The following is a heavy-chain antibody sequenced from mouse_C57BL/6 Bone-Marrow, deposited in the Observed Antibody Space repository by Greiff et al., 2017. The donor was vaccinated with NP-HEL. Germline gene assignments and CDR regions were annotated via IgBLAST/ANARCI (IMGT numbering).Heavy chain of an antibody. D-gene: IGHD2-4*01. Sequence: QVQLQQSGAELVRPGSSVKLSCKASGYTFPSYWMHWVKPRPIQGLEWIGNIYPSDSETHYNQKFKDKATLTVDKSSSTAYMQLSSLTSEDSAVYYCARSRIYYDFFWFAYWGQGTLVTVSA. CDR1: GYTFPSYW. CDR2: IYPSDSET. CDR3: ARSRIYYDFFWFAY. V-gene: IGHV1-52*01. J-gene: IGHJ3*01.